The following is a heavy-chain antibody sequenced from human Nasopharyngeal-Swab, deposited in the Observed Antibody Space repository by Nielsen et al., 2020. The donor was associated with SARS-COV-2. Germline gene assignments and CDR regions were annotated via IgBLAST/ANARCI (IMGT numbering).Heavy chain of an antibody. Sequence: SLKISCAASGFTFSSYAMHWVRQAPGKGLEWVAVISYDGSNKYYADSVKGRFTISRDNSKNTLYLQMNSLRAEDTAVYYCARDISPRSVVPAAIPWFDPWGQGTLVTVSS. J-gene: IGHJ5*02. CDR2: ISYDGSNK. CDR1: GFTFSSYA. V-gene: IGHV3-30-3*01. D-gene: IGHD2-2*02. CDR3: ARDISPRSVVPAAIPWFDP.